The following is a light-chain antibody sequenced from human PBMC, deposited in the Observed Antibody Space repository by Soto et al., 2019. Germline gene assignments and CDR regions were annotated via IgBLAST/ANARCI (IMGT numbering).Light chain of an antibody. CDR1: QSVGNNF. J-gene: IGKJ4*01. V-gene: IGKV3-20*01. CDR3: HQYATSPLT. Sequence: EIVLTQSPGPLSLFPGERDTLSCRASQSVGNNFLGWYQQRPGQAPRLLIYHTSRRAAGIPDRFSCTESGTDFTLTISRLEPDDVAVYYCHQYATSPLTFGGGTKVEIK. CDR2: HTS.